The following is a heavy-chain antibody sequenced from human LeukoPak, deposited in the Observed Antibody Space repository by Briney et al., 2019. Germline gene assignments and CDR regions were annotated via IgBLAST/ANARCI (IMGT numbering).Heavy chain of an antibody. V-gene: IGHV1-2*02. CDR2: INPNSGGT. CDR1: GYTFTGYY. CDR3: ARDTYYYASGSSNWFDP. Sequence: ASVKVSCKASGYTFTGYYMHWVRQAPGQGLEWMGWINPNSGGTNYAQKLQGRVTMTTDTSTSTAYMEVRSLRSDDTAVYYCARDTYYYASGSSNWFDPWGQGTLVTVSS. D-gene: IGHD3-10*01. J-gene: IGHJ5*02.